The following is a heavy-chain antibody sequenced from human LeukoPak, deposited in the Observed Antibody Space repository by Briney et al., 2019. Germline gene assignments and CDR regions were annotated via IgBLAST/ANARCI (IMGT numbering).Heavy chain of an antibody. Sequence: HPGRSLRLSCAASGFTFSSYGMHWVRQAPGKGLEWVAVIWYDGSNKYYADSVRGRFTISRDNSKNTLYLQMNSLRAEDTAVYYCAKGGYGGNSYFDYWGQGTLVTVSS. V-gene: IGHV3-33*06. D-gene: IGHD4-23*01. CDR3: AKGGYGGNSYFDY. J-gene: IGHJ4*02. CDR2: IWYDGSNK. CDR1: GFTFSSYG.